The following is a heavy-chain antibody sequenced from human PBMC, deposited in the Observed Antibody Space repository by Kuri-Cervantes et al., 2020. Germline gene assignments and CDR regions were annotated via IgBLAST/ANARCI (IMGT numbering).Heavy chain of an antibody. CDR2: ISSSSSYI. J-gene: IGHJ1*01. V-gene: IGHV3-21*01. D-gene: IGHD1-26*01. CDR1: GFTFSSYS. CDR3: ARDSPIVGATEYFQH. Sequence: GGSLRLSCAASGFTFSSYSMNWVRQAPGKGLEWVSSISSSSSYIYYADSVKGRFTISRDNSKNTLYLQMNSLRAEDTAVYYCARDSPIVGATEYFQHWGQGTLVTVSS.